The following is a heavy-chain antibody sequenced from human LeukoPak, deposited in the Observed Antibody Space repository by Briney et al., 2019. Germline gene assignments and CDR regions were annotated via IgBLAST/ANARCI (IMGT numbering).Heavy chain of an antibody. D-gene: IGHD2-2*01. CDR3: ARDGGWDCSSTSCYQTDY. CDR2: INSDGSST. Sequence: PGGSLRLSCAASGFTFSSYWMHWVRQAPGKGLVWVSRINSDGSSTIYADSVKGRFTISRDNAKNTLYLQMNSLRAEDTAVYYCARDGGWDCSSTSCYQTDYWGQGTPVTVSS. CDR1: GFTFSSYW. V-gene: IGHV3-74*01. J-gene: IGHJ4*02.